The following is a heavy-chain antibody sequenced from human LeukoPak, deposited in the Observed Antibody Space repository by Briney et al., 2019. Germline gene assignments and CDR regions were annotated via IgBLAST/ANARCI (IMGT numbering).Heavy chain of an antibody. CDR3: ARGDGSGFPFDP. CDR1: GGSISSGYYY. J-gene: IGHJ5*02. V-gene: IGHV4-61*02. Sequence: SETLSLTCTVSGGSISSGYYYWSWIRQPAGKGLEWIGRIYTSGRTNYNPSFKSRVTISLDTSKNQFSVKLSSVTAADTAVYYCARGDGSGFPFDPWGQGTLVTVSS. D-gene: IGHD3-10*01. CDR2: IYTSGRT.